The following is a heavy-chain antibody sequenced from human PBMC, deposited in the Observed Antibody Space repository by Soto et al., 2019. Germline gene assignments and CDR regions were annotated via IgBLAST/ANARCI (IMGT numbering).Heavy chain of an antibody. J-gene: IGHJ6*02. D-gene: IGHD3-9*01. V-gene: IGHV1-69*01. CDR3: AGRIRGNTIFWPSPHPLGMDV. Sequence: QVQLVQSGAEVKKPGSSVKVSCKASGGTFSSYAISWVRQAPGQGLEWMGGIIPIFGTANYAQKFQGRVTITAHESTSTAYMELGSLRSEDTAVYYCAGRIRGNTIFWPSPHPLGMDVWGQGTTVTVSS. CDR1: GGTFSSYA. CDR2: IIPIFGTA.